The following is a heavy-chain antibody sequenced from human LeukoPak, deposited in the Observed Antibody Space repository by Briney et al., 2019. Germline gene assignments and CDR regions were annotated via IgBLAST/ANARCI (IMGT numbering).Heavy chain of an antibody. D-gene: IGHD5-18*01. V-gene: IGHV4-59*01. CDR1: AGSISSYY. Sequence: SETLSLTCTVSAGSISSYYWSWIRQPPGKGLEWIGYIFYSGSTNYNPSLNSRVTISVDTSKNQFSLKLSSVTAADTAVYYCARAGGYSYGSPYYYGMGVWGQGTTVTVSS. CDR3: ARAGGYSYGSPYYYGMGV. J-gene: IGHJ6*02. CDR2: IFYSGST.